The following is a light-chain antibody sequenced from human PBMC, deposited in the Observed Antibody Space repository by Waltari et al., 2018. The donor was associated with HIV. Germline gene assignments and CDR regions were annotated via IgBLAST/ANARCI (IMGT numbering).Light chain of an antibody. CDR1: QSINNW. CDR3: QQYHGNLWT. Sequence: IQMTQSPPTLSASVGATVAITCRASQSINNWLAWYQQKPGKVPKVLIYKTSTLESGVPSRFSGSGSGTEFTLTISSLQPDDFATYYCQQYHGNLWTFGQGTKVGIK. CDR2: KTS. J-gene: IGKJ1*01. V-gene: IGKV1-5*03.